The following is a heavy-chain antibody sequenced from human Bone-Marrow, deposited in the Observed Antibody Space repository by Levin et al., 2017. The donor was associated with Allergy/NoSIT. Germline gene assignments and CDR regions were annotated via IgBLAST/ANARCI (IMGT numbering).Heavy chain of an antibody. V-gene: IGHV3-74*01. CDR1: GFSFSSNW. CDR3: ASPPGVTVADPFDH. J-gene: IGHJ4*02. Sequence: GGSPRLSCAASGFSFSSNWMHWVRQAPGKGLMWVSAINSDASSTTYADSVKGRFTISRDNAKNTLYLQMNTLRAEDTAVYYCASPPGVTVADPFDHWGQGTLVTVSS. CDR2: INSDASST. D-gene: IGHD6-19*01.